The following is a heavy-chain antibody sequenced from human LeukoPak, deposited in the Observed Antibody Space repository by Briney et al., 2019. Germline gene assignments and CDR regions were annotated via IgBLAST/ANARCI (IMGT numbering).Heavy chain of an antibody. Sequence: GGSLRLSCAASGFTFSSYWMSWVRQAPGKGLEWVANIKQDGSEKNYVDSVRGRFSISRDNANNSLYLEMNSLRGEDTAVYYWARGGYLFDPWGQGTLATVSS. CDR2: IKQDGSEK. J-gene: IGHJ5*02. D-gene: IGHD5-12*01. CDR1: GFTFSSYW. CDR3: ARGGYLFDP. V-gene: IGHV3-7*04.